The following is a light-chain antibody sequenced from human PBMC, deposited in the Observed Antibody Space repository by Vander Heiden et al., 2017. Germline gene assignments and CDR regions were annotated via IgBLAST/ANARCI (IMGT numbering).Light chain of an antibody. Sequence: DIVTTQSPDSLAVSLGERATINCKSSQSVLYTANNKNYLAWYQQKPRQPPKLLIYWASTRESGVPDRFSGSGSGTDFTLTISSLQAEDVAVYYCQQYYTTPLLTFGGGTKVEIK. CDR1: QSVLYTANNKNY. CDR2: WAS. J-gene: IGKJ4*01. V-gene: IGKV4-1*01. CDR3: QQYYTTPLLT.